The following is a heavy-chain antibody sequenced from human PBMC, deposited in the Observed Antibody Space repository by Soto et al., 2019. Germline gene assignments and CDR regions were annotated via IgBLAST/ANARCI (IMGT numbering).Heavy chain of an antibody. V-gene: IGHV3-30-3*01. J-gene: IGHJ6*02. Sequence: QVQLVESGGGVVQPGRSLRLSCAASGFTFSSYAMHWVRQAPGKGLEWVAVISYDGSNKYYADSVKGRFTISRDNSKNTLYLQMNSLKAEDTAVYYCARERTSDGSSWRHYYYYGMDVWGQGTTVTVSS. CDR1: GFTFSSYA. CDR3: ARERTSDGSSWRHYYYYGMDV. CDR2: ISYDGSNK. D-gene: IGHD6-13*01.